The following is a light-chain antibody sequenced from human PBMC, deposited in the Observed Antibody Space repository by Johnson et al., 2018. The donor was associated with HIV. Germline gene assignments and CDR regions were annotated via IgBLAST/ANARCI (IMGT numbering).Light chain of an antibody. CDR1: SSNIGNNY. J-gene: IGLJ1*01. Sequence: QSVLTQPPSVSAAPGQKVNISCSGSSSNIGNNYVSWYQQLPGTAPKVLIYDNHKRPSGIPDRVSGSKSGTSATLGITGLQTGDEADYYCGTWDSSLRAYNYVFGSGTKVTVL. CDR2: DNH. V-gene: IGLV1-51*01. CDR3: GTWDSSLRAYNYV.